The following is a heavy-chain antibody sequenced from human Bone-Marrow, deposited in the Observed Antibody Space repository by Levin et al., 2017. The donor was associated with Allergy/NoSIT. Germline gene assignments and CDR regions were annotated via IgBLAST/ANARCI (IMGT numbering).Heavy chain of an antibody. J-gene: IGHJ3*02. CDR2: ISGRGSYT. CDR1: GFTFSDYY. CDR3: ARSIGNDHDAFDI. D-gene: IGHD1-14*01. V-gene: IGHV3-11*03. Sequence: LSLTCAASGFTFSDYYMTWVRQAPGKGLEWISFISGRGSYTKYADSVKGRLTISRDNAKNSLYLQMNSLRADDTAVYYCARSIGNDHDAFDIWGQGTMVTVSS.